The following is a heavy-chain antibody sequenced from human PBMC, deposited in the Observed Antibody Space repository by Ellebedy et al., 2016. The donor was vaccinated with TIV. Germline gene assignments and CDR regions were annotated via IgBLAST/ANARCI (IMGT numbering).Heavy chain of an antibody. Sequence: GESLKISCVVSGFTFSTYAMRWFRQAPGKGLEWVSALTTGGVTFYADSVKGRFTLSRDSSKNTLYLQMNSLRVEDTAIYFCAKDSGRSGWISDYWGQGTLVTVSS. CDR1: GFTFSTYA. V-gene: IGHV3-23*01. CDR2: LTTGGVT. J-gene: IGHJ4*02. D-gene: IGHD3-10*01. CDR3: AKDSGRSGWISDY.